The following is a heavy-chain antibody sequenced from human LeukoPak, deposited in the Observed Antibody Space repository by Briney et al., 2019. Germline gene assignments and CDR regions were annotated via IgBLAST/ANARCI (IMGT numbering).Heavy chain of an antibody. CDR1: GYTFTSYD. CDR3: ARLLDVLLWFGELRRWFDP. V-gene: IGHV1-8*01. CDR2: MNPNSGNT. D-gene: IGHD3-10*01. Sequence: ASVKVSCKASGYTFTSYDINWVRQAPGQGLEWMGWMNPNSGNTGYAQKFQGRVTMTRNTSISTAYMELSSLRSEDTAVYYCARLLDVLLWFGELRRWFDPWGQGTLVTVS. J-gene: IGHJ5*02.